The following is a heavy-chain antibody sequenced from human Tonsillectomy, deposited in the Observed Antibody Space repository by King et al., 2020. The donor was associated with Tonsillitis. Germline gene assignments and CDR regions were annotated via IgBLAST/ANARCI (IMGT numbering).Heavy chain of an antibody. Sequence: QLVQSGAEVKKPGASVKVSCKTSGYTFTGHYMFWVRQAPGQGLEWMGWIHTNGGGTHYAQKFQGRITMTRDTSISTAYMELSRLRSDDTAVYYCARGYIWGSYWGQGTLVTVSS. CDR1: GYTFTGHY. CDR3: ARGYIWGSY. V-gene: IGHV1-2*02. J-gene: IGHJ4*02. CDR2: IHTNGGGT. D-gene: IGHD3-16*01.